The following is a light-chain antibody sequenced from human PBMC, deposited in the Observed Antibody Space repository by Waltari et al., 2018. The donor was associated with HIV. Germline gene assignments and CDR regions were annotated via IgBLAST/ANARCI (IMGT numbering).Light chain of an antibody. CDR3: TSYTLNYLYV. CDR1: SADVGALDH. CDR2: EVT. J-gene: IGLJ1*01. Sequence: QSVMIKHDSMCGSLGKLMNIHVNGISADVGALDHVSWFQQHPGTAPRLMIFEVTNRPSGVSARFSGSKSGNTASLTISGLQAEDEADYYCTSYTLNYLYVFGTGTKVTVL. V-gene: IGLV2-14*01.